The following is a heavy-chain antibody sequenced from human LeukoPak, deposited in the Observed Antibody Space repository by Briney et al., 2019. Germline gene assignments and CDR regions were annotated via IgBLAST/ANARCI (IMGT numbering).Heavy chain of an antibody. V-gene: IGHV3-7*01. Sequence: GGSLRLSCAASGFTFNSYWMSWVRQAPGKGLEWVANIKKDGSEKNYVDSVKGRFTISRDNAKNSLYLQMNSLRAEDIAVYYCARAVYDSSGLGNYWGQGTKVTVSS. D-gene: IGHD3-22*01. J-gene: IGHJ4*02. CDR1: GFTFNSYW. CDR3: ARAVYDSSGLGNY. CDR2: IKKDGSEK.